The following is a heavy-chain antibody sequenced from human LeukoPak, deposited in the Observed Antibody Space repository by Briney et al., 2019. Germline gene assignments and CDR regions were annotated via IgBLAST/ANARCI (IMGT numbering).Heavy chain of an antibody. D-gene: IGHD2-15*01. V-gene: IGHV3-30*18. CDR3: AKESRSSIVVVVAATPDY. CDR1: GFTFSSYG. J-gene: IGHJ4*02. CDR2: ISYDGSDK. Sequence: GRSLRLSCAASGFTFSSYGMHWVRQAPGKGLEWVAVISYDGSDKYYADSVKGRFTISRDNSKNTLYVQMNSLRAEDTAVYYCAKESRSSIVVVVAATPDYWGQGTLVTVSS.